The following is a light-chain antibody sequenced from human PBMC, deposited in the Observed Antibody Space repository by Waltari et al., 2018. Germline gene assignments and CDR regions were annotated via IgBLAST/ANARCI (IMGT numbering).Light chain of an antibody. CDR1: TSNIGANS. Sequence: QSVLTQPPSASGTPGQRVTISCSGSTSNIGANSVSWYQQLPGTAPKLLISRNNQRPSGVPDRFTVSKSGTAASLAISGLRSEDEADFYCAAWDDSLSGVVFGGGTKLTVL. J-gene: IGLJ3*02. CDR3: AAWDDSLSGVV. CDR2: RNN. V-gene: IGLV1-47*01.